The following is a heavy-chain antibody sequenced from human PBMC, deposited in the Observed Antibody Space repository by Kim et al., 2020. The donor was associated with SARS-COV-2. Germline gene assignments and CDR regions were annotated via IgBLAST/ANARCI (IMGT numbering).Heavy chain of an antibody. J-gene: IGHJ4*02. CDR3: AKGGLYSSGWSAGY. D-gene: IGHD6-19*01. Sequence: GGSLRLSCAASGFTFSSYGMHWVRQAPGKGLEWVAVISYDGSNKYYADSVKGRFTISRDNSKNTLYLQMNSLRAEDTAVYYCAKGGLYSSGWSAGYWGQGTLVTVSS. CDR1: GFTFSSYG. V-gene: IGHV3-30*18. CDR2: ISYDGSNK.